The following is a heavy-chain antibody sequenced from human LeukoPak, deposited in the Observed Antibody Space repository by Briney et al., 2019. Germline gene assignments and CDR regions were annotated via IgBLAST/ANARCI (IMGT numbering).Heavy chain of an antibody. CDR2: IYYTGRA. J-gene: IGHJ2*01. CDR3: AGLHLYYDILTPRYFDL. CDR1: TDSLTSYY. V-gene: IGHV4-59*08. Sequence: SETLSLTCSVSTDSLTSYYWSWIRQPPGKGLEWIGYIYYTGRANYNPSLKSRVSISVDTSNSQFSLKFSSVTAADTAVYFCAGLHLYYDILTPRYFDLWGRGTLVTVSS. D-gene: IGHD3-9*01.